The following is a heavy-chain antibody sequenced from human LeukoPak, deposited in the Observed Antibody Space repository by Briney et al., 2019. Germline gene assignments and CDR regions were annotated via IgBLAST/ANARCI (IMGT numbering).Heavy chain of an antibody. CDR1: GGSITTDC. J-gene: IGHJ4*02. Sequence: MPSETLSLTCAVSGGSITTDCWTWIRQPPGQALEWIGYIYYTGNTKYNPSLESRVTMSIDTSKNEFSLKIYSVNAADTAVYFCASVSVVTALDQWGQGTLVNVSS. CDR3: ASVSVVTALDQ. CDR2: IYYTGNT. V-gene: IGHV4-59*01. D-gene: IGHD2-21*02.